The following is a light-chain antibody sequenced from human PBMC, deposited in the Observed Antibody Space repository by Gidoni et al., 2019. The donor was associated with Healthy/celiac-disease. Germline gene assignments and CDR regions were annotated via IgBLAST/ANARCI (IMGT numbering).Light chain of an antibody. CDR2: TAS. CDR3: QQCYTTPQT. Sequence: DLQMTQSPSSLSASVGATVTITCRASQTVSTYLNWYQQKPGRAPKLLINTASSLQSGVPSRFSGSGSGTDFTLTISSLQPEDFATYYCQQCYTTPQTFGQXTKVEI. V-gene: IGKV1-39*01. J-gene: IGKJ1*01. CDR1: QTVSTY.